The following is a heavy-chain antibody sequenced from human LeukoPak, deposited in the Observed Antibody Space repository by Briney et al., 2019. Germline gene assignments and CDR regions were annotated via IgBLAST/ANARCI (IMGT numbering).Heavy chain of an antibody. J-gene: IGHJ4*02. CDR2: IWYDGSNK. D-gene: IGHD6-13*01. V-gene: IGHV3-33*01. CDR3: ARVDLSYSSHHIDY. CDR1: GFTFSSYG. Sequence: PGRSLRLSCAASGFTFSSYGMHWVRQAPGKGLEWVAVIWYDGSNKYYADSVKGRFTISRDNSKNTLYLQMNSLRAEDTAVYYCARVDLSYSSHHIDYWGQGTLVTVSS.